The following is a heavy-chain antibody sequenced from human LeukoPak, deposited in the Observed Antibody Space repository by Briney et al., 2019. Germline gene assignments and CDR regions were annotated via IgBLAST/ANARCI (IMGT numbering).Heavy chain of an antibody. CDR3: ARDPPFYYDSSGLDY. J-gene: IGHJ4*02. V-gene: IGHV3-30-3*01. CDR2: ISYDGSNK. Sequence: SGGSLRPSCAASGFTFSSYAMHWVRQAPGKGLEWVAVISYDGSNKYYADSVKGRFTISRDNSKNTLYLQMNSLRAEDTAVYYCARDPPFYYDSSGLDYWGQGTLVTVSS. D-gene: IGHD3-22*01. CDR1: GFTFSSYA.